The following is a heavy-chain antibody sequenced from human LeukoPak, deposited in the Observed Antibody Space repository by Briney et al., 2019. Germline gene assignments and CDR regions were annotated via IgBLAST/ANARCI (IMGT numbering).Heavy chain of an antibody. D-gene: IGHD2-2*01. J-gene: IGHJ4*02. CDR2: ISAYNGKT. Sequence: ASVKVSCKASGYTFTSYGISWVRQAPGQGLEWMGWISAYNGKTNYAQKLQGRVTMTTDTSTSTAYMELRSLRSDDTAVYYCARVNIVVVPAAVYYFDYWGQGTLVTVSS. CDR1: GYTFTSYG. V-gene: IGHV1-18*04. CDR3: ARVNIVVVPAAVYYFDY.